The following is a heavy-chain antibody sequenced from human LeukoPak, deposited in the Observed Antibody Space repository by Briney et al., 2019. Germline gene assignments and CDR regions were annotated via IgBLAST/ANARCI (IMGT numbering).Heavy chain of an antibody. J-gene: IGHJ4*02. CDR3: ARTTMVRGVIKELGY. V-gene: IGHV5-51*01. D-gene: IGHD3-10*01. Sequence: GESLKISCKGSGYSFTSYWIGWVRQMPGKGLGWMGIIYPGDSDTRYSPSFHGQVTISADKSISTAYLQWSSLKASDTAMYYCARTTMVRGVIKELGYWGQGTLVTVSS. CDR2: IYPGDSDT. CDR1: GYSFTSYW.